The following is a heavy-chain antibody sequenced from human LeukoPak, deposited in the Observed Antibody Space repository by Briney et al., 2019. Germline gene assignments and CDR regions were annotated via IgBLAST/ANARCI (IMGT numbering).Heavy chain of an antibody. CDR3: AREGPTTPHLEMATTDY. CDR2: IKQDGSEK. V-gene: IGHV3-7*01. Sequence: GGSLRLSCAVSGFTFSDYAMGWVRQAPGKGLEWVANIKQDGSEKYYVDSVKGRFTISRDNAKNSLYLQMNSLRAEDTAVYYCAREGPTTPHLEMATTDYWGQGTLVTVSS. CDR1: GFTFSDYA. J-gene: IGHJ4*02. D-gene: IGHD5-24*01.